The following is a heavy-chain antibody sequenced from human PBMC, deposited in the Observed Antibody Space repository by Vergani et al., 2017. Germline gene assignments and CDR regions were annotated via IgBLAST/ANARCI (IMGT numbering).Heavy chain of an antibody. V-gene: IGHV4-39*01. D-gene: IGHD3-16*01. J-gene: IGHJ2*01. CDR1: GGSINTSSSF. CDR2: INYVGRT. CDR3: ARGMGDNCYFDL. Sequence: QLQLQESGPGLVKPSETLSLICTVSGGSINTSSSFWGWIRQSPGKGLEWIGSINYVGRTYYIPSLQSRATVFFDKSKNQFSLNLTSVTAADTAVYYCARGMGDNCYFDLWGRGTLVTVSS.